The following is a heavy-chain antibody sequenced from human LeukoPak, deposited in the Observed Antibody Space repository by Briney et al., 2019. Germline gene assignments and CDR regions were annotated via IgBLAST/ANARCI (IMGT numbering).Heavy chain of an antibody. CDR3: ATEIWFGELWQPNWFDP. Sequence: PSETLSLTCTVSGGSISSSSYYWGWIRQPPGKGLEWIGSIYYSGSTYYNPSLKSRVTISVDTSKNQFSLKLSSVTAADTAVYYCATEIWFGELWQPNWFDPWGQGTLVTVSS. D-gene: IGHD3-10*01. CDR1: GGSISSSSYY. J-gene: IGHJ5*02. V-gene: IGHV4-39*01. CDR2: IYYSGST.